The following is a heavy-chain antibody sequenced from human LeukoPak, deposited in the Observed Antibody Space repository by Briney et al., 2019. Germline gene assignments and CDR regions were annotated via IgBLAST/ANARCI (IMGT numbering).Heavy chain of an antibody. J-gene: IGHJ4*02. Sequence: GGSLRLSCAASGFTFSSYAMSWVRQAPGKGLEWVSVISAGGDDTYYADSVKGRFTISRDNSKNTLYLQVNSLRAEDTAVYYCAKGNGMIAPACFDYWGQGTLLTVSS. V-gene: IGHV3-23*01. D-gene: IGHD2-2*01. CDR3: AKGNGMIAPACFDY. CDR1: GFTFSSYA. CDR2: ISAGGDDT.